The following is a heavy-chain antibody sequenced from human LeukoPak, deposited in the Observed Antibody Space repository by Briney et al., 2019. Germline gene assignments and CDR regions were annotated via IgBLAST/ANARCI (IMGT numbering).Heavy chain of an antibody. CDR2: INHSGST. CDR1: GGSFSGYY. J-gene: IGHJ4*02. CDR3: ARNQYSSSWYVG. D-gene: IGHD6-13*01. V-gene: IGHV4-34*01. Sequence: SETLSLTCAVYGGSFSGYYWSWIRQPPGKGLEWIGEINHSGSTNYNPSLKSRVTISVDTSKNQFSLKLSSVTAADTAVYYCARNQYSSSWYVGWGQGTLVTVSS.